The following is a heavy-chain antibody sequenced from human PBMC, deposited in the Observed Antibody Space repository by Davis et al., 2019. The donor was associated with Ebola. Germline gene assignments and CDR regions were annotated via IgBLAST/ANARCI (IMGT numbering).Heavy chain of an antibody. CDR1: GYTFTSYG. CDR3: ARAQFPTTSDH. Sequence: ASVKVSCKASGYTFTSYGITWVRQAPRQGLEWMGWINPHNGNTNYAQNVQGRVSMTADTSTSTAYMEVGSLRSDDTAVYYCARAQFPTTSDHWGQGTLVTVSS. D-gene: IGHD1-1*01. V-gene: IGHV1-18*04. J-gene: IGHJ4*02. CDR2: INPHNGNT.